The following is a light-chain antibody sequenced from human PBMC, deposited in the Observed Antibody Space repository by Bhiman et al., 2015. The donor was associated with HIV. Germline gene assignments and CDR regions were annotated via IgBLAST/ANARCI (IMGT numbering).Light chain of an antibody. CDR3: AAWDDNLRSHV. Sequence: SSELTQDPTVSVALGQTVRITCQGDSLRNYYANWYQQKPGQAPVVVIYGKNNRPSGIPDRFSGSKSGTSASLAISGLRSEDEAAYYCAAWDDNLRSHVFGGGTELTVL. CDR2: GKN. J-gene: IGLJ3*02. CDR1: SLRNYY. V-gene: IGLV3-19*01.